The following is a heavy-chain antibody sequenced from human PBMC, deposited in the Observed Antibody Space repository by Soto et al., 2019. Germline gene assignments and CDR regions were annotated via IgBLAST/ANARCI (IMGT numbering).Heavy chain of an antibody. CDR1: GGSFSGYY. D-gene: IGHD3-22*01. V-gene: IGHV4-34*01. J-gene: IGHJ3*02. CDR2: INHSGST. CDR3: ARGLGITMIVVADDAFDI. Sequence: SETLSLTCAVYGGSFSGYYWSWIRQPPGKGLEWIGEINHSGSTNYNPSLKSRVTISVDTSKNQFSLKLSSVTAADTAVYYCARGLGITMIVVADDAFDIWGRGTMVTVSS.